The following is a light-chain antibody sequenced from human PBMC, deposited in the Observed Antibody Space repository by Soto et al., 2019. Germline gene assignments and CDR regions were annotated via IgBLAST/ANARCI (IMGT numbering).Light chain of an antibody. Sequence: SYELTQPPSVSVSPGQTASITCSGDKLGDKYACWYQQKPGQSPVLVIYQDSKRPSGIPERFSGSNSGNTATLTISGTQAMDEADYYCQAWDSSHVVFGGGTKVT. CDR1: KLGDKY. CDR2: QDS. J-gene: IGLJ2*01. V-gene: IGLV3-1*01. CDR3: QAWDSSHVV.